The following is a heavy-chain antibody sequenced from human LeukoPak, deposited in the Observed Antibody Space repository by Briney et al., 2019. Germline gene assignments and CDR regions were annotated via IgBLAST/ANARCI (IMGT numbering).Heavy chain of an antibody. J-gene: IGHJ4*02. CDR1: GFTVSSNY. CDR3: ARDPEWELPKGYFDY. CDR2: IYSGGTT. Sequence: PGGSLRLSCAASGFTVSSNYMSWVRQAPGKGLEWVSVIYSGGTTYYADSVKGRFTISRDNAKNSLYLQMNSLRAEDTAVYYCARDPEWELPKGYFDYWGQGTLVTVSS. D-gene: IGHD1-26*01. V-gene: IGHV3-53*01.